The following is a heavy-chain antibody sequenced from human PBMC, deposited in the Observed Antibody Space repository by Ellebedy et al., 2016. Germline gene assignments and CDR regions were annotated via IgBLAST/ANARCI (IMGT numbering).Heavy chain of an antibody. CDR1: TLSFSTYA. CDR2: ISGSGRTT. V-gene: IGHV3-23*01. J-gene: IGHJ4*02. CDR3: AKDGRQLLWVYHFDH. D-gene: IGHD1-26*01. Sequence: GESLKISXAASTLSFSTYAMSWVRQAPGKGLEWISTISGSGRTTFYADSVKGRFTISRDNSKNTLSLEMNTLRVDDTAVYYCAKDGRQLLWVYHFDHWGQGVLVTVSS.